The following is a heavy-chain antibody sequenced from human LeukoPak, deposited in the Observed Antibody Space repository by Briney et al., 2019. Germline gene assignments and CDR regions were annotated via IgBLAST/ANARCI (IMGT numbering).Heavy chain of an antibody. CDR1: GFTFSSYA. D-gene: IGHD6-19*01. CDR2: IRGSGGST. J-gene: IGHJ4*02. CDR3: AKNTSSSGETAIFDY. V-gene: IGHV3-23*01. Sequence: GGSLRLSCAASGFTFSSYAMSWVRQAPGNGLEWVSAIRGSGGSTHYADSVKGRFTTSRDNSKNTLYEQMNSLRAEETALYYCAKNTSSSGETAIFDYWGQGTLVTVSS.